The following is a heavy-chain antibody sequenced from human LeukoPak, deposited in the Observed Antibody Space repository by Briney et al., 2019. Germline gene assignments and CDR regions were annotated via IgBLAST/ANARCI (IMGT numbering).Heavy chain of an antibody. J-gene: IGHJ6*02. Sequence: PGGSLRLSCAASGFTFDDYAMHWVRQAPGKGLEWVSGISWNSGSIGYADSVKGRFTISRDNAKNSLYLQMNSLRAEDTAVYYCARVGGEVAIDYYYYGMDVWGQGTTVTVSS. CDR1: GFTFDDYA. CDR3: ARVGGEVAIDYYYYGMDV. CDR2: ISWNSGSI. D-gene: IGHD5-12*01. V-gene: IGHV3-9*01.